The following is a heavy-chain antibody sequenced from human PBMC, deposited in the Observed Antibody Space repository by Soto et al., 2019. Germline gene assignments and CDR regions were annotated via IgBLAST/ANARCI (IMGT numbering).Heavy chain of an antibody. Sequence: SLRLSCAGSGFTFSSYAMSWVRQAPGKGLEWVAATSYDGSNKYYADSVKGRFIISRDNPKNTLDLQMNTLSAEDTAVYYCAGVYYGGNSVNNYWGQGTPVTVSS. V-gene: IGHV3-30-3*01. CDR2: TSYDGSNK. D-gene: IGHD2-8*01. J-gene: IGHJ4*02. CDR3: AGVYYGGNSVNNY. CDR1: GFTFSSYA.